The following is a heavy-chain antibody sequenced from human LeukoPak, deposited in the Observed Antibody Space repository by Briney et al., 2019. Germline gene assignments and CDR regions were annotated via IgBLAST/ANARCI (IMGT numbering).Heavy chain of an antibody. V-gene: IGHV1-2*02. CDR3: ARALAAAGSLAEYFQH. J-gene: IGHJ1*01. Sequence: ASVKVSCKASGYTFTGYYMHWVRQALGQGLEWMGWINPNSGGTNYAQKFQGRVTMTRDTSISTAYMELSRLRSDDTAVYYCARALAAAGSLAEYFQHWGQGTLVTVSS. D-gene: IGHD6-13*01. CDR2: INPNSGGT. CDR1: GYTFTGYY.